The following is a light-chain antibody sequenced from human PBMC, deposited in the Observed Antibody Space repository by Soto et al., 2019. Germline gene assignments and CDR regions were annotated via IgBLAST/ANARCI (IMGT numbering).Light chain of an antibody. CDR2: EDN. V-gene: IGLV6-57*01. J-gene: IGLJ3*02. CDR3: QSFDSSAQV. CDR1: GGSIASNY. Sequence: NFMLAQPHSVSESPGKTITISCTRSGGSIASNYVQWFQQRPGRSPTTVIYEDNQRPSGVPDRFSGSIDSSSNSASLTISGLKTEDEATYYCQSFDSSAQVFGGGTKLTVL.